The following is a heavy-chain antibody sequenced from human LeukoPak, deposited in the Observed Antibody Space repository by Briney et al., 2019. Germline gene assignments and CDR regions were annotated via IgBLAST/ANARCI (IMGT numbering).Heavy chain of an antibody. V-gene: IGHV1-2*02. CDR2: INPNSGGT. CDR3: ARDQPITMIVVDTWYFDL. Sequence: ASVKVSCKASGYTFTGYYMHWVRQAPGQGLEWMGWINPNSGGTNYAQKLQGRVTMTTDTSTSTAYMELRSLRSDDTAVYYCARDQPITMIVVDTWYFDLWGRGTLVTVSS. D-gene: IGHD3-22*01. J-gene: IGHJ2*01. CDR1: GYTFTGYY.